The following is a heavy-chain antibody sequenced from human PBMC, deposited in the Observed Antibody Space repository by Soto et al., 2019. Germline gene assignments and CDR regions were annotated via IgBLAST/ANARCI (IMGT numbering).Heavy chain of an antibody. V-gene: IGHV1-46*03. Sequence: QVQLVQSGAEVKKPGASVKISCEASGYSFTSQYVHWVRQAPGQGLEWMGIINPNGGSTTYAQKFKGRVTMTRDTPTSTVYMEPSSLTSEDTAVYYCAREQGLRPGGGGTEPLDIWGQGTMVTVAS. CDR1: GYSFTSQY. D-gene: IGHD5-12*01. CDR2: INPNGGST. CDR3: AREQGLRPGGGGTEPLDI. J-gene: IGHJ3*02.